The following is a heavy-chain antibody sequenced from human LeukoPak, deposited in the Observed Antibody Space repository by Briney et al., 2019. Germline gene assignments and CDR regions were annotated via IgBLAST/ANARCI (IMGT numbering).Heavy chain of an antibody. CDR1: GGAFSDYY. V-gene: IGHV4-34*01. D-gene: IGHD3-10*01. CDR3: AREGSYYGSGSPPLDH. J-gene: IGHJ4*02. CDR2: INHSGSA. Sequence: XXXLSLTCAVYGGAFSDYYWSWIRQPPGKGLEGIGEINHSGSANYNPSLKSRVTISVDPSKNQFSLKLTSVTAADTAVYYCAREGSYYGSGSPPLDHWGQGTLVTVSS.